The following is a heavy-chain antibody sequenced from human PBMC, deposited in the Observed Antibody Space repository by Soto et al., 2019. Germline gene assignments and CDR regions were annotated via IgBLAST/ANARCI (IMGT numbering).Heavy chain of an antibody. CDR3: ARGPITSSAGFDS. V-gene: IGHV3-13*01. CDR2: IGTAGDT. J-gene: IGHJ4*02. D-gene: IGHD2-2*01. Sequence: EVQLVESGGGWVQPGGSLRLSCAASGFSLSNYDIHWVRQAKGKGLEWVSSIGTAGDTYYPGSVKGRFTISRETAKNSLYLKMNSLRAGDTAVYYCARGPITSSAGFDSWGQGTLVTVSS. CDR1: GFSLSNYD.